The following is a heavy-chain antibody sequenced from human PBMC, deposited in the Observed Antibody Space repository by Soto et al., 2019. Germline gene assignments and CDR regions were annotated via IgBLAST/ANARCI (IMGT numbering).Heavy chain of an antibody. D-gene: IGHD6-13*01. CDR3: ARRGPGTYFDY. CDR1: GFTFSSYA. CDR2: ISGSGGST. J-gene: IGHJ4*02. Sequence: EVQLLDSGGGLVQPGGSLRLSCAASGFTFSSYAMNWVRQAPGKGLEWVSVISGSGGSTYYADSVKGRFTISRDNCRGARYLQMNSLRAEDTAVYYCARRGPGTYFDYWGQGSLVTVSS. V-gene: IGHV3-23*01.